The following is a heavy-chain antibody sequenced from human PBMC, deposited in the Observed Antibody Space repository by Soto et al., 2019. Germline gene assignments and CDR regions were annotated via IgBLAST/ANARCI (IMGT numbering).Heavy chain of an antibody. D-gene: IGHD2-15*01. CDR1: GYTFSTHY. CDR3: ALVGCSGGSCYYEAYYFDY. CDR2: INAGNGNT. V-gene: IGHV1-3*01. J-gene: IGHJ4*02. Sequence: APVKVSCKASGYTFSTHYIHWVRQAPGQRLEWMGWINAGNGNTKYSQKFQGRVTITRDTSASTAYMELSSLRSEDTAVYYCALVGCSGGSCYYEAYYFDYWGQGTLVTVSS.